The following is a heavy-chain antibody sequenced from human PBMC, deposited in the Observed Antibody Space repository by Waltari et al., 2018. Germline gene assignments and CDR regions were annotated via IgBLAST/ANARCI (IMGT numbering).Heavy chain of an antibody. Sequence: EVQLVESGGGLIQPGRYLRLSCAASRFTFDDYAMHWVRQVPGKGLEWVSGISWNSGVIGYAVSVKGRFTISRDNAKKSLYLQMNSLRAEDTALYYCAKDSDTSGFDCWGQGTLVTVSS. J-gene: IGHJ4*02. CDR1: RFTFDDYA. CDR3: AKDSDTSGFDC. CDR2: ISWNSGVI. D-gene: IGHD3-22*01. V-gene: IGHV3-9*01.